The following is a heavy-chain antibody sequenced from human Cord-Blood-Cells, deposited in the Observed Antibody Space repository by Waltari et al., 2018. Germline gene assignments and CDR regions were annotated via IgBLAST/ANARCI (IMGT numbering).Heavy chain of an antibody. CDR3: ARVPDSSGYNWFDP. D-gene: IGHD3-22*01. CDR1: GGSISSYS. CDR2: IYTSGST. V-gene: IGHV4-4*07. J-gene: IGHJ5*02. Sequence: QVQLQESGPGLVKPSETLSLTCTVPGGSISSYSWSWLRPPAGKGLEWIGRIYTSGSTNYNPSLKSRVTMSVDTSKNQFSLKLSSVTAADTAVYYCARVPDSSGYNWFDPWGQGTLVTVSS.